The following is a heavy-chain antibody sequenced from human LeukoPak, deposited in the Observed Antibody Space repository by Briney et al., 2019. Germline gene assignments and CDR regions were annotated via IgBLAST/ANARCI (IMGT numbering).Heavy chain of an antibody. CDR3: ASVTEGY. D-gene: IGHD2-21*02. J-gene: IGHJ4*01. Sequence: SGGSLRLSCAASGFTFSDYSMNWVRQAPGKGLEWFSYISSSSSTIYYADSVKGRFTISRDNAKKSLYLQMNSLRDEDTAVYYCASVTEGYWGQGTLVTVSS. V-gene: IGHV3-48*02. CDR1: GFTFSDYS. CDR2: ISSSSSTI.